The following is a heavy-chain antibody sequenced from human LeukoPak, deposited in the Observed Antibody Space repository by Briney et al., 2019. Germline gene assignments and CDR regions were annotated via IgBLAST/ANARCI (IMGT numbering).Heavy chain of an antibody. V-gene: IGHV3-23*01. CDR2: MSGSGGNT. Sequence: GGSLRLSCAASGFTFSSYAMSWVRQAPGKGLEWVSAMSGSGGNTYYADSVKGRFTLSRANAKSTLYLQMNSLRAEDTAVYYCAKVGYGSSWYPSWGQGTLVTVSS. J-gene: IGHJ5*02. D-gene: IGHD6-13*01. CDR3: AKVGYGSSWYPS. CDR1: GFTFSSYA.